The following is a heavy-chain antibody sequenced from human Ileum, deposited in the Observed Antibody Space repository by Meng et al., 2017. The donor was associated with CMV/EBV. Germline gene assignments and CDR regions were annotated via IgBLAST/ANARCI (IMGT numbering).Heavy chain of an antibody. Sequence: VHASEPSALPTPDSGGSISSSSYYWCWIRQPPGKRLEWIGSIYYSGSTYYTPSLKSRVTISVDTSKNQFSLKLSSVTAADTAVYYCARVGAMVRGPHFDYWGQGTLVTVSS. CDR3: ARVGAMVRGPHFDY. CDR2: IYYSGST. CDR1: GGSISSSSYY. J-gene: IGHJ4*02. V-gene: IGHV4-39*07. D-gene: IGHD3-10*01.